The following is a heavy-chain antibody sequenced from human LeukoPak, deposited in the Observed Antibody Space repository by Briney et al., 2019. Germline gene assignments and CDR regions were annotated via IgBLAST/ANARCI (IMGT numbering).Heavy chain of an antibody. J-gene: IGHJ3*02. CDR3: ARDDYYDSTDYYSDDAFDI. CDR2: IRGSTSNT. D-gene: IGHD3-22*01. V-gene: IGHV3-21*01. Sequence: PVGSLRLSCAASGFTLRRYSMNWVRQAPGKGLEWVSSIRGSTSNTYYADSVRGRFTISRDNAKNSLYLQMNSLRADDTAVYFCARDDYYDSTDYYSDDAFDIWGQGTMVTVSS. CDR1: GFTLRRYS.